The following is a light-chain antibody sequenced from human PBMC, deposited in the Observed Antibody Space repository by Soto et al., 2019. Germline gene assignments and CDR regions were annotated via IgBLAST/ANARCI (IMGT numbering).Light chain of an antibody. CDR1: QDISSS. Sequence: DIQMTQSPSSLSASVGDRVTITCRASQDISSSLAWFQHKPGKAPKPLIYAASRLHTGVPRRFSGSGSGTDFTLTIDNLQPEDFTTYYCQQYETYLLTFGPGTTVDLK. CDR3: QQYETYLLT. CDR2: AAS. J-gene: IGKJ3*01. V-gene: IGKV1-16*01.